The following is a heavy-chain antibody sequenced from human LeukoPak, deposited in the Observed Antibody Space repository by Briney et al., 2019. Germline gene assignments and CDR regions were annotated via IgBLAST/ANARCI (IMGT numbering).Heavy chain of an antibody. CDR3: ATGPQNSGYDHPYYYYGMDV. CDR2: IYYSGST. J-gene: IGHJ6*02. V-gene: IGHV4-59*08. Sequence: PSETLSLTCTVSGGSISSYYWSWIRQPPGKGLEWIGYIYYSGSTNYNPSLKSRVTISVDTSKNQFSLKLSSVTAADTAVYYCATGPQNSGYDHPYYYYGMDVWGQGTTVTVSS. D-gene: IGHD5-12*01. CDR1: GGSISSYY.